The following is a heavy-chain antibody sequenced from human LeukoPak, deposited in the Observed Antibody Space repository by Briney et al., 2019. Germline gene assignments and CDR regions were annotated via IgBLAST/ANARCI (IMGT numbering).Heavy chain of an antibody. CDR3: ARAHDSSGYYYVGYFQH. V-gene: IGHV1-69*05. CDR1: GGSFSSYA. J-gene: IGHJ1*01. CDR2: IIPIFGTA. D-gene: IGHD3-22*01. Sequence: SVKVSCKASGGSFSSYAISWVRQPPGQGLEWIGRIIPIFGTANYAQKCQGRVTITTDESTSTAYMELSSLRSEDTAVYYCARAHDSSGYYYVGYFQHWGQGTLVTVSS.